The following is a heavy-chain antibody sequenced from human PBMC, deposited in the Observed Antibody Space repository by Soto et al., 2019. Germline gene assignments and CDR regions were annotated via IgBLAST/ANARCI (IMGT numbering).Heavy chain of an antibody. CDR2: ISGTGGST. CDR1: GFTFSNHG. D-gene: IGHD6-19*01. Sequence: EVQLLESGGGLVQPGGSLRLSCAASGFTFSNHGMSWVRQAPGKGLEWVSAISGTGGSTYYTDSVKGRFTISRDNSKNTPSLQVNTRRGEDTAVYYCAEDNGWLSVSWGQGTLVTVSS. V-gene: IGHV3-23*01. J-gene: IGHJ5*02. CDR3: AEDNGWLSVS.